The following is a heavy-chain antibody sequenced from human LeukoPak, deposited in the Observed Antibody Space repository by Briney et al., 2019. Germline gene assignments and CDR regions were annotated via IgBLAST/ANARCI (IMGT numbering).Heavy chain of an antibody. Sequence: PGGSLRLSCAASGFTFSSYAMHWVRQAPGKGLEWVAVISYDGSNKYYADSVKGRFTISRDNSKNTLYLQMNSLRAEDTAVYYCAKGEIVGATTDYWGQGTLVTVSS. V-gene: IGHV3-30-3*01. D-gene: IGHD1-26*01. CDR3: AKGEIVGATTDY. CDR2: ISYDGSNK. CDR1: GFTFSSYA. J-gene: IGHJ4*02.